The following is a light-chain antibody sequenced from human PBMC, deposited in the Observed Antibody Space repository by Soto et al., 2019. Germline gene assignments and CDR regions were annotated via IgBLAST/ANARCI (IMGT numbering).Light chain of an antibody. CDR1: QSISDT. Sequence: VITQSKTTLSVSPGGRATLSCRASQSISDTLAWYQQKPGQAPRLLIHGASTRATGFPARFSGSGSGTDFTLTISSLQSEDFAVYYCQQYNNWPWTFGQGTKVDIK. CDR2: GAS. V-gene: IGKV3-15*01. CDR3: QQYNNWPWT. J-gene: IGKJ1*01.